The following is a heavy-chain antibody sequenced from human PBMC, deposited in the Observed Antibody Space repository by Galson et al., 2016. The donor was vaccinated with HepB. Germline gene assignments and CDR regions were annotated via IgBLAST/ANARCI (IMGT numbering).Heavy chain of an antibody. CDR3: ARDSLINQDDVFDV. J-gene: IGHJ3*01. Sequence: SLRLSCAASGFTFSIYGMHWVRQAPGKGLEWVAVIWFDGSKKYYVDSVKGRFTISRDDSKNTLYLQMNSLSAEDPAVYFRARDSLINQDDVFDVWGQGTRVTVSS. CDR1: GFTFSIYG. V-gene: IGHV3-33*01. CDR2: IWFDGSKK. D-gene: IGHD5-24*01.